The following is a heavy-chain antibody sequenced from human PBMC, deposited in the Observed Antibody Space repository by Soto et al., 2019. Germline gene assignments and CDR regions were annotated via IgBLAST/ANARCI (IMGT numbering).Heavy chain of an antibody. V-gene: IGHV3-23*01. D-gene: IGHD2-21*02. CDR2: IGGSGTIT. CDR3: AKGMVLSAPGPFDY. CDR1: GLTFSDFA. Sequence: GGSLRLSCAAPGLTFSDFAMSWVRQAPGKGLEWVSTIGGSGTITYYADSVMGRFTISRDNSRNTLYLQMNSLRAEDTAVYYCAKGMVLSAPGPFDYWGQGTLVTVSS. J-gene: IGHJ4*02.